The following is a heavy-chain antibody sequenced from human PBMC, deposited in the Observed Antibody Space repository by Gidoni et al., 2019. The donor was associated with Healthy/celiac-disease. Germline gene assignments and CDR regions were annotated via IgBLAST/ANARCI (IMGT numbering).Heavy chain of an antibody. CDR2: ISWNSGSI. V-gene: IGHV3-9*01. D-gene: IGHD2-15*01. J-gene: IGHJ6*02. CDR3: AKEKTPIYYYYGMDV. Sequence: EVQLVESGGGLVQPGRSLRLSCAASGFTFDDYAMHWVRQAPGKGLEWVSGISWNSGSIGYADSVKGRFTISRDNAKNSLYLQMNSLRAEDTALYYCAKEKTPIYYYYGMDVWGQGTTVTVSS. CDR1: GFTFDDYA.